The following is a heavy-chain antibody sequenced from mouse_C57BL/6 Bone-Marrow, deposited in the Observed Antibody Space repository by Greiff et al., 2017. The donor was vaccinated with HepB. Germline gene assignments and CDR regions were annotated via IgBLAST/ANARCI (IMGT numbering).Heavy chain of an antibody. CDR2: INPSNGGT. CDR1: GYTFTSYW. V-gene: IGHV1-53*01. J-gene: IGHJ4*01. Sequence: VQLQESGTELVKPGASVKLSCKASGYTFTSYWMHWVKQRPGQGLEWIGNINPSNGGTNYNEKFKSKATLTVDKSSSTAYMQLSSLTSEDSAVYYCARWPTAQALYYAMDYWGQGTSVTVSS. D-gene: IGHD3-2*02. CDR3: ARWPTAQALYYAMDY.